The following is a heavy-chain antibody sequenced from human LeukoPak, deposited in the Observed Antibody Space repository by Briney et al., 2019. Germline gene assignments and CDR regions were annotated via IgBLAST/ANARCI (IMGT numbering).Heavy chain of an antibody. Sequence: GGSLRLSCAASGFTVSSSYMTWVRQAPGKGLEWVSVIYSGGTTYYADSVKGRFIISRDNSKNTLYLQMNSLRAEDTAVYYCARGDGYNYGNAFDIWGRGTMVTVSS. D-gene: IGHD5-24*01. CDR2: IYSGGTT. J-gene: IGHJ3*02. CDR1: GFTVSSSY. CDR3: ARGDGYNYGNAFDI. V-gene: IGHV3-66*01.